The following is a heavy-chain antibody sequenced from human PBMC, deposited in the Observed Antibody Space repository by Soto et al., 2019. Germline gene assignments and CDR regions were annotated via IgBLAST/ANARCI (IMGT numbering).Heavy chain of an antibody. CDR1: GYTFTSYG. V-gene: IGHV1-18*04. D-gene: IGHD5-12*01. CDR3: ARDRGGYDRYYYCGMDV. J-gene: IGHJ6*02. CDR2: ISAYNGNT. Sequence: QVQLVQSGAEVKKPGASVKVSCKASGYTFTSYGISWVRQAPGQGLEWMGWISAYNGNTNYAQKLQGRVTMTTDTSKSTAYMELRSLRSDDTAVYYCARDRGGYDRYYYCGMDVWGQGTTVTVSS.